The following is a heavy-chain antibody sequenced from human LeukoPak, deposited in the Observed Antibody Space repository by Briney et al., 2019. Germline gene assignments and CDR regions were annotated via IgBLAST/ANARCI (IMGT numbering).Heavy chain of an antibody. Sequence: SETLSLTCIVSGSSITSLHSWGWIRQPPGKGLEWVGSMYHSGKPYYNPSLKSRVTISADTSKNQFSLKLTSVTAADTAIYYCARAYEDYIDVWGKGTTVTVSS. J-gene: IGHJ6*03. D-gene: IGHD5-12*01. CDR2: MYHSGKP. CDR3: ARAYEDYIDV. CDR1: GSSITSLHS. V-gene: IGHV4-38-2*02.